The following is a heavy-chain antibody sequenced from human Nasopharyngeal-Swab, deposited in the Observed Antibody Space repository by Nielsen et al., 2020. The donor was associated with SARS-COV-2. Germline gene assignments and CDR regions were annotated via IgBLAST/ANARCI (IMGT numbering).Heavy chain of an antibody. CDR3: ARSDLVVLPAALPLDS. V-gene: IGHV1-69*13. CDR2: IVPVTGAE. J-gene: IGHJ4*02. D-gene: IGHD2-2*01. Sequence: SVKVSCFASVDTFSSSAITWVRQAPGQGLEWMGVIVPVTGAEDNARKFQGRVSITADERTSTVHMELSSLRPQDTAVYYCARSDLVVLPAALPLDSWGQGTLVTVSS. CDR1: VDTFSSSA.